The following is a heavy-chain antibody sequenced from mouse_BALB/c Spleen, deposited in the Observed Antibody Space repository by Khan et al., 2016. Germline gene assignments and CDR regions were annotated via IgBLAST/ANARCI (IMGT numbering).Heavy chain of an antibody. V-gene: IGHV2-2*02. D-gene: IGHD2-4*01. CDR3: ARTCDDDGGCDY. CDR1: GFSLTTYG. Sequence: QVQLKQSGPGLVQPSQSLSITCTVSGFSLTTYGVHWVRQSPGKALEWLGEIWSGGSTAYYAAFISRLRIRMSTSKSQSFFIVSRRQAKDTAIYYCARTCDDDGGCDYWGQGTTLTVAS. CDR2: IWSGGST. J-gene: IGHJ2*01.